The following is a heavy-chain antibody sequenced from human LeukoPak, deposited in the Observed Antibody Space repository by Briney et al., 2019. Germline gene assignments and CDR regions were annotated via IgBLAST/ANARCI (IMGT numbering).Heavy chain of an antibody. J-gene: IGHJ6*02. CDR3: AKCYCSSNTCYVYYGMDA. V-gene: IGHV3-23*01. D-gene: IGHD2-2*01. CDR2: ISVSLSGVSDSGGRT. Sequence: GGSLRLSCAVSGFTFNNYAMSWVRQAPGKGLEWVSTISVSLSGVSDSGGRTYYADSVKGRFTISRDNSKHTLFLQMNSLTAEDTAVYFCAKCYCSSNTCYVYYGMDAWGLGTTVTVS. CDR1: GFTFNNYA.